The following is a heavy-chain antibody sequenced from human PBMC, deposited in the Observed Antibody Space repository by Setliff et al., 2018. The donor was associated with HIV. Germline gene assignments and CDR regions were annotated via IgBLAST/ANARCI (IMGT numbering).Heavy chain of an antibody. CDR2: INHDGNT. CDR1: GYSISSGYY. D-gene: IGHD3-3*01. Sequence: SETLSLTCTVSGYSISSGYYWGFIRQPPGKGLEWIGEINHDGNTNYSPSLKSRVTISVDTSKNQFSLKLNSVTAADTAVYYCARAKVEWLFGGLYYYGMDVWGPGTTVTVSS. V-gene: IGHV4-38-2*02. CDR3: ARAKVEWLFGGLYYYGMDV. J-gene: IGHJ6*02.